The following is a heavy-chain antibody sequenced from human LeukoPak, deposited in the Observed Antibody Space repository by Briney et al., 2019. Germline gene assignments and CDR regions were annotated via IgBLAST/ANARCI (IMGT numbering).Heavy chain of an antibody. D-gene: IGHD6-13*01. V-gene: IGHV3-30*18. Sequence: GGSLRLSCAASGFTSSSYGMHWVRQAPGKGLEWVAVISHDGSNKYYADSVKGRFSIPRDNSKNTLYLQMNSLRAEDTAVYYCAKARIAADYFDYWGQGTLVTVSS. CDR1: GFTSSSYG. J-gene: IGHJ4*02. CDR3: AKARIAADYFDY. CDR2: ISHDGSNK.